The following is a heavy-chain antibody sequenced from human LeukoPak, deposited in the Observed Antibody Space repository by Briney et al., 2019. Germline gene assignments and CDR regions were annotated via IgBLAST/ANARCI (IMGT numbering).Heavy chain of an antibody. D-gene: IGHD2-8*02. V-gene: IGHV4-59*08. CDR1: GGSISSYY. CDR3: AGHHPRNTVDF. CDR2: ISDIGSI. J-gene: IGHJ4*02. Sequence: PSETLSLTCTVSGGSISSYYWSWIRQPPGKGLEWIAYISDIGSINYNPSLKSRVTISLDTSKNQFSLKLSSVTAADTAVYYCAGHHPRNTVDFWGQGTLVTISS.